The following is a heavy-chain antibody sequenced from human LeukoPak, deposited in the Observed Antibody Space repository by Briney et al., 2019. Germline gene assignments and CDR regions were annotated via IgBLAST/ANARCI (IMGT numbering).Heavy chain of an antibody. Sequence: PGGSLRLSCAASGFTFSDYYMSWIRQAPGKGLEWVSYISSSGSTIYYADSVKGRFTISRDNAKNSLYLQMDSLRAEDTAVYYCARTYDSSGYYYVFDYWGQGTLVTVSS. V-gene: IGHV3-11*01. D-gene: IGHD3-22*01. J-gene: IGHJ4*02. CDR3: ARTYDSSGYYYVFDY. CDR1: GFTFSDYY. CDR2: ISSSGSTI.